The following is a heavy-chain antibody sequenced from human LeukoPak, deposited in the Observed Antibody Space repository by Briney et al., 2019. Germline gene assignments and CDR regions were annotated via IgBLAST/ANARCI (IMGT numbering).Heavy chain of an antibody. D-gene: IGHD6-13*01. J-gene: IGHJ6*03. CDR3: ARGGSQQQLVQDYYYYYMDV. CDR2: IIPIFGTA. V-gene: IGHV1-69*13. CDR1: GGTFSSYA. Sequence: SVKVSCKASGGTFSSYAISWVRQAPGQGLEWMGGIIPIFGTANYAQKFQGRVTITADESTSTAYMELSSLRSEDTAVYYCARGGSQQQLVQDYYYYYMDVWGKGTTVTISS.